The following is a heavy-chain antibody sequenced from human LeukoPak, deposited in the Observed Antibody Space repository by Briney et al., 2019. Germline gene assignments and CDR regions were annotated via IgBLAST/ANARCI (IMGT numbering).Heavy chain of an antibody. J-gene: IGHJ4*01. D-gene: IGHD2/OR15-2a*01. CDR3: ARIGRSAVNC. V-gene: IGHV4-59*01. CDR1: GGSISNDY. CDR2: TYKSGST. Sequence: ETPSLTCTVSGGSISNDYWSWIWQPPGKGLEWIGYTYKSGSTNYNPSLKSRVTISVDTSKNQFSLKLSSVTAADTAVYYCARIGRSAVNCWGHGALVSVSS.